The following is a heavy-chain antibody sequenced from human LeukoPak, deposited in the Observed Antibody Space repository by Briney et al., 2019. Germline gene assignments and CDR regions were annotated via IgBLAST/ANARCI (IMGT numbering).Heavy chain of an antibody. CDR3: AKVGAVAAFPRDFDY. CDR2: IGGSGGGT. Sequence: PGGSLRLSCAASGFTFTSYAMSWVRQAPGKGLERVSAIGGSGGGTYYADSVKGRFTISRDNSKNTLYLQMNSLRAEDTAVYYCAKVGAVAAFPRDFDYWGQGTLVTVSS. V-gene: IGHV3-23*01. CDR1: GFTFTSYA. D-gene: IGHD6-19*01. J-gene: IGHJ4*02.